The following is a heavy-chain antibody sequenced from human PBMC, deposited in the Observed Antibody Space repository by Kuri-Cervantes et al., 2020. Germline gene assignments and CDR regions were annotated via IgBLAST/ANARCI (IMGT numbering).Heavy chain of an antibody. Sequence: ESLKISCTVFGDSINSYYWNWIRQSAGKGLEWIGRIYSSGSTKYNHALKSRVTVSIDTSKNQFSLKLNSVTAADTAVYYCARGQAWELLPRSLYYFDYWGQGTLVTVSS. J-gene: IGHJ4*02. CDR2: IYSSGST. CDR1: GDSINSYY. CDR3: ARGQAWELLPRSLYYFDY. D-gene: IGHD1-26*01. V-gene: IGHV4-4*07.